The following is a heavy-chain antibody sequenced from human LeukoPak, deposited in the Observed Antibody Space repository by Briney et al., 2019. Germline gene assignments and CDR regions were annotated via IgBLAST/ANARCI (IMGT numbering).Heavy chain of an antibody. V-gene: IGHV4-61*02. CDR1: GGSVSDGNYY. CDR3: VRVCNDAARSLDS. J-gene: IGHJ4*02. D-gene: IGHD6-6*01. CDR2: IYSSEDT. Sequence: SETLSLTCTVSGGSVSDGNYYWTWVRQPAGKGLEWIGRIYSSEDTKYNPSLKSRVTISLDTSKNQFALRLTSVTAADTAVYYCVRVCNDAARSLDSWGQGTRDTVSS.